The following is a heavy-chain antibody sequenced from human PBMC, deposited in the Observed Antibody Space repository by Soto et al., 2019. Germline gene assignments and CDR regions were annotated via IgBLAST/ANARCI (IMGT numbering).Heavy chain of an antibody. CDR1: GDSVSNNGAT. V-gene: IGHV6-1*01. J-gene: IGHJ4*02. D-gene: IGHD2-15*01. CDR2: AYYRSRWIY. Sequence: PSQTLSLTCAISGDSVSNNGATWKWLRQSPSRGLEWLGRAYYRSRWIYDYAMSVKSRISINPDTSKNQVSLQLNSVTPADTAVYYCARDPPDSLSAFDYWGRGTLVTVSS. CDR3: ARDPPDSLSAFDY.